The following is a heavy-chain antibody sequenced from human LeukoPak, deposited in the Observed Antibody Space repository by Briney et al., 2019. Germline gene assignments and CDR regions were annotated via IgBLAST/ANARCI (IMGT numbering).Heavy chain of an antibody. D-gene: IGHD3-22*01. V-gene: IGHV3-30*02. Sequence: GGSLRLSCAASGFTFSSYGMHWVGQAPGKGLEWVAFIRYDGGNKYYADSEKGRFTISRDNSKNTLYLQMNSLRAEDTAVYYCAKDGVDYYDSSGYCCWGQGTLVTVSS. CDR1: GFTFSSYG. CDR2: IRYDGGNK. J-gene: IGHJ4*02. CDR3: AKDGVDYYDSSGYCC.